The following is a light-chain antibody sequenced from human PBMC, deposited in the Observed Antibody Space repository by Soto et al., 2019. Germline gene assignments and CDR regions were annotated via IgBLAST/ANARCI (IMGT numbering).Light chain of an antibody. CDR3: AAWDDSLNGLV. V-gene: IGLV1-44*01. CDR2: TNN. J-gene: IGLJ2*01. CDR1: SSNIGSNT. Sequence: QSVLTQPPSASGTPGQRVTISCSGRSSNIGSNTVNWYQQLPGTAPKLLIYTNNQRPSGVPDRFSGSKSGTSASLAISALQSEDEADYYCAAWDDSLNGLVFGGGTQLTVL.